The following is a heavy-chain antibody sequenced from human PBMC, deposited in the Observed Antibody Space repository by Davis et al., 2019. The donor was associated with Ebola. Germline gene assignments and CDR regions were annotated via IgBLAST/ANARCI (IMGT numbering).Heavy chain of an antibody. J-gene: IGHJ5*02. CDR3: ARLSAGVNNWFDP. CDR1: GGSFSGYY. Sequence: GSLRLSCAVYGGSFSGYYWSWIRQPPGKGLEWIGEINHSGSTNYNPSLKSRVTISVDTSKNQFSLKLSSVTAADTAVYYCARLSAGVNNWFDPWGQGTLVTVSS. CDR2: INHSGST. D-gene: IGHD3-16*02. V-gene: IGHV4-34*01.